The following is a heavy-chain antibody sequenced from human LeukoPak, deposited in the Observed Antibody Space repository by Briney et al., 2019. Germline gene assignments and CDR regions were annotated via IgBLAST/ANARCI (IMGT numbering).Heavy chain of an antibody. J-gene: IGHJ4*02. V-gene: IGHV4-34*01. D-gene: IGHD3-10*01. CDR1: GGSFSGHY. CDR3: ARVGWPSYFDY. CDR2: IDHSGNT. Sequence: PSETLSLTCAVSGGSFSGHYWSWIRQSPGEGLEWIGEIDHSGNTNYNPSLKGRLTISVDTSKSQFSLRLSSVTAADTAVYYCARVGWPSYFDYWGQGTLVTVSS.